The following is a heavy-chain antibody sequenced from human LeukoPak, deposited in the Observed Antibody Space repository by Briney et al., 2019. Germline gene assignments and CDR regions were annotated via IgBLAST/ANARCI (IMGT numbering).Heavy chain of an antibody. CDR3: ARHERESSGWKYFDY. Sequence: SETLSLTYTVSGGSISSYYWSWIRQPPGKGLEWIGYIYYSGSTNYNPSLKSRVTISVDTSKNQFSLKLSSVTAADTAVYYCARHERESSGWKYFDYWGQGTLVTVSS. J-gene: IGHJ4*02. D-gene: IGHD6-19*01. CDR2: IYYSGST. V-gene: IGHV4-59*08. CDR1: GGSISSYY.